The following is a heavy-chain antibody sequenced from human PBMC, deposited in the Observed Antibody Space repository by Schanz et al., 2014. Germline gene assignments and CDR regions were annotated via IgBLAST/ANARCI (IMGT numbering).Heavy chain of an antibody. CDR3: ARGGSGSHYRLDY. V-gene: IGHV3-48*01. CDR2: ISSSSRTI. D-gene: IGHD1-26*01. J-gene: IGHJ4*02. Sequence: EVQLLESGGGLVQPGGSLRLSCAASGFGFSSYSMNWVRQAPGKGLEWVSYISSSSRTIYYADSMKGRFTVSRDNAENALYLQMNSLRAEDTGLYFCARGGSGSHYRLDYWGQGTLVTVSS. CDR1: GFGFSSYS.